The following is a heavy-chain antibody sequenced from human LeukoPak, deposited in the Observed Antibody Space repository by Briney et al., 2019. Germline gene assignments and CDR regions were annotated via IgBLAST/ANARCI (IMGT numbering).Heavy chain of an antibody. J-gene: IGHJ5*02. D-gene: IGHD6-19*01. CDR1: GGSISSGSCY. CDR3: ARGMGRGGQWLPYGNWFDP. Sequence: SQTLSLTCTVSGGSISSGSCYWSWIRQPAGKGLEWIGRIYTSGSTNYNPSLKSRVTISVDTSKNQFSLKLSSVTAADTAVYYCARGMGRGGQWLPYGNWFDPWGQGTLVTVSS. CDR2: IYTSGST. V-gene: IGHV4-61*02.